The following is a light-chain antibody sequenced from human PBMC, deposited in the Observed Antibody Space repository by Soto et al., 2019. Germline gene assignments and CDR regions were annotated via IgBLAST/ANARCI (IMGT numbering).Light chain of an antibody. CDR3: GTWDSTLSAGV. V-gene: IGLV1-51*01. J-gene: IGLJ3*02. Sequence: QSALTQPPSVSAAPGQKVTISCSGSSSNIGSNYVSWYQQFPGAAPKLLIFDNNQRPSGIPDRFSGSKSGTSVTLDITGLQTGDEADYYCGTWDSTLSAGVFGGGTQLTVL. CDR2: DNN. CDR1: SSNIGSNY.